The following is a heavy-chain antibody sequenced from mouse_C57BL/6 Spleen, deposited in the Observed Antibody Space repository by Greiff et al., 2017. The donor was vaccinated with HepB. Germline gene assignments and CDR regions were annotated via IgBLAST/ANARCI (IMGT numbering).Heavy chain of an antibody. CDR3: ARNRYYYGPYYYAMDY. CDR2: INPSTGGT. Sequence: VQLKQSGPELVKPGASVKISCKASGYSFTGYYMNWVKQSPEKSLEWIGEINPSTGGTTYNQKFKAKATLTVDKSSSTAYMQLKSLTSEDSAVYYCARNRYYYGPYYYAMDYWGQGTSVTVSS. CDR1: GYSFTGYY. J-gene: IGHJ4*01. D-gene: IGHD1-1*01. V-gene: IGHV1-42*01.